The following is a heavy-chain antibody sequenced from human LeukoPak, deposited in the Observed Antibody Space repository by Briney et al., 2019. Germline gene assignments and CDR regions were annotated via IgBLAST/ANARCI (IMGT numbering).Heavy chain of an antibody. Sequence: ASVKVSCKASGYTFTSYDINWVRQAIGQGLEWMGWMNPNSGNTGYAQKFQGRVTITRNTSISTAYMELSSLRSEDTAVYYCARVNYDYVWGSYRPFDYWGQGTLVTVSS. CDR1: GYTFTSYD. CDR3: ARVNYDYVWGSYRPFDY. CDR2: MNPNSGNT. J-gene: IGHJ4*02. V-gene: IGHV1-8*03. D-gene: IGHD3-16*02.